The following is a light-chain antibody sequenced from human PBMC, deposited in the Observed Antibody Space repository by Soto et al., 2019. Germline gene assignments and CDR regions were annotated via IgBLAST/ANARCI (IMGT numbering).Light chain of an antibody. CDR3: AAWDDSLNGPV. V-gene: IGLV2-14*01. J-gene: IGLJ3*02. CDR1: SSDVGGYNY. CDR2: EVS. Sequence: QSALTQPASVSGSPGQSITISCTGTSSDVGGYNYVSWYQQHPGKAPKLMIYEVSHRPSGVSNRFSGSKSGNTASLTISGLQAEDEADYYCAAWDDSLNGPVFGGGTKLTVL.